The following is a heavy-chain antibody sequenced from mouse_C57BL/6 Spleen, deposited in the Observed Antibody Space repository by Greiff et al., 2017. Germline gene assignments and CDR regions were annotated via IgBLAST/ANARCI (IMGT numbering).Heavy chain of an antibody. CDR2: IYPGDGDT. CDR1: GYAFSSSW. D-gene: IGHD2-4*01. Sequence: QVQLQQSGPELVKPGASVKISCKASGYAFSSSWMNWVKQRPGKGLEWIGLIYPGDGDTNYNGKFKGKATLTADKSSSTAYMQLSSLTSEDSAVYFCARRDDDRYFDYWGQGTTLTVSS. CDR3: ARRDDDRYFDY. J-gene: IGHJ2*01. V-gene: IGHV1-82*01.